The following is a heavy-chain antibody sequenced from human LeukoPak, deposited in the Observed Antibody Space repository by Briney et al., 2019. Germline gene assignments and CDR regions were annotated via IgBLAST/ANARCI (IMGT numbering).Heavy chain of an antibody. CDR1: GFTFSSYA. Sequence: GGSLRLSCAASGFTFSSYAMHWVRQAPGKGLEWVAVISYGGSNKYYADSVKGRFTISRDNSKNTLYLQMNSLRAEDTAVYYCARDRVYGDYKLDYWGQGTLVTVSS. V-gene: IGHV3-30-3*01. D-gene: IGHD4-17*01. CDR3: ARDRVYGDYKLDY. J-gene: IGHJ4*02. CDR2: ISYGGSNK.